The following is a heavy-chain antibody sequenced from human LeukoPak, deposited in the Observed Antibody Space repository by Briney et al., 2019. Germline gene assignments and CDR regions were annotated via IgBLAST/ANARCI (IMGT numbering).Heavy chain of an antibody. V-gene: IGHV3-9*03. CDR2: ISWNSGSI. Sequence: GRSLRLSCAASGFTFDDYAMHWVRQAPGKGLEWVSGISWNSGSIGYADSVRGRFTISRDNAKNSLYLQMNSLRAEDMALYYCAKDSGSYSTSFDYWGQGTLVTVFS. CDR1: GFTFDDYA. D-gene: IGHD1-26*01. CDR3: AKDSGSYSTSFDY. J-gene: IGHJ4*02.